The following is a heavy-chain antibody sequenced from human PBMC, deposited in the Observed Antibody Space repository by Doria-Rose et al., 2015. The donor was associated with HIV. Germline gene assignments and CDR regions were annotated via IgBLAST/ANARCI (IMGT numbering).Heavy chain of an antibody. J-gene: IGHJ4*02. V-gene: IGHV2-26*01. CDR2: IFSEDER. CDR3: ARIKSSRWYHKYYFDF. D-gene: IGHD6-13*01. Sequence: TLKESGPVLVKPTETLTLTCTVSGVSLSSPGMGVSWIRQPPGKALEWLANIFSEDERSYKTSLKSRLTISRGSSKSQVVLTMTDMDPVDTATYYCARIKSSRWYHKYYFDFWGQGTLVIVSA. CDR1: GVSLSSPGMG.